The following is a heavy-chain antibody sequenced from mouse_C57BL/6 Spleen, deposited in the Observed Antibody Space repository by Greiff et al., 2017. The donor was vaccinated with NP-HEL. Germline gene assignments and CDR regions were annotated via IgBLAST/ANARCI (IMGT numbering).Heavy chain of an antibody. CDR3: ARGYYGNYPAWFAY. J-gene: IGHJ3*01. D-gene: IGHD2-1*01. CDR1: GYAFSSYW. V-gene: IGHV1-80*01. CDR2: IYPGDGDT. Sequence: QVQLQQSGAELVKPGASVKISCKASGYAFSSYWMNWVKQRPGKGLEWIGQIYPGDGDTNYNGKFKGKATLTADKSSSTAYMQLSSLTSEDSAVYFCARGYYGNYPAWFAYWGQGTLVTVSA.